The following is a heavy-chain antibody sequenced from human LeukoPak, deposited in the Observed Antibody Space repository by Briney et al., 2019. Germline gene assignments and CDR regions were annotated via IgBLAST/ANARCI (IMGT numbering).Heavy chain of an antibody. CDR2: INSNGGNT. J-gene: IGHJ6*02. V-gene: IGHV3-64*01. Sequence: GGSLRLSCAASGFSFSTYPMHWARRAPGKGLEFVPSINSNGGNTYYANSVKGRFTISRDNSKNTLYLQMGSLRAEDMAIYYCAREVYGMDVWGRGTTVTVSS. CDR1: GFSFSTYP. CDR3: AREVYGMDV.